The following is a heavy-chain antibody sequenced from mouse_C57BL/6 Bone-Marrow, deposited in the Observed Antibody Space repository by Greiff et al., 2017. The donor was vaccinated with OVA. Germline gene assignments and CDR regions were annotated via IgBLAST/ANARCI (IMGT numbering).Heavy chain of an antibody. V-gene: IGHV10-1*01. CDR3: VRIGTGYFDV. J-gene: IGHJ1*03. CDR1: GFSFNTYA. CDR2: IRSKSNNYAT. D-gene: IGHD4-1*01. Sequence: EVKLVESGGGLVQPKGSLKLSCAASGFSFNTYAMNWVRQAPGKGLEWVARIRSKSNNYATYYADSVKDRFTISRDDSESMLYLQMNNLKTEDTAMYYCVRIGTGYFDVWGTGTTVTVSS.